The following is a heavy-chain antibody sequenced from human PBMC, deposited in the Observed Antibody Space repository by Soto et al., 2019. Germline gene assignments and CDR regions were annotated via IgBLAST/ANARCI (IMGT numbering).Heavy chain of an antibody. Sequence: SETLSLTCAVYGGSFSGYYWSWIRQPPGKGLEWIGEINHSGSTNYNPSLKSRVTISVDTSKSQFSLKLSSVTAADTAVYYCARLMGSDSSGYYLFDYWGQGTLVTVSS. D-gene: IGHD3-22*01. J-gene: IGHJ4*02. CDR3: ARLMGSDSSGYYLFDY. CDR1: GGSFSGYY. CDR2: INHSGST. V-gene: IGHV4-34*01.